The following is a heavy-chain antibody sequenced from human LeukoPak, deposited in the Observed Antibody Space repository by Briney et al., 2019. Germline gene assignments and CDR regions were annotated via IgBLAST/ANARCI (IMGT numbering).Heavy chain of an antibody. Sequence: ASVKVSCKASGYTFTGYYMHWVRQAPGQGLEWMGWINPNSGGTNYAQKFQGRVTMTRDTSTSTAYMELSRLRSDDTAVYYCARLFEYSSDTSYYYYYYMDVWGKGTTVTVSS. J-gene: IGHJ6*03. D-gene: IGHD6-6*01. CDR3: ARLFEYSSDTSYYYYYYMDV. V-gene: IGHV1-2*02. CDR2: INPNSGGT. CDR1: GYTFTGYY.